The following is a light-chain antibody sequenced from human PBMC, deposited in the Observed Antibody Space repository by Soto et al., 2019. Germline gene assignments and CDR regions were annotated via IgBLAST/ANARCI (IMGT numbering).Light chain of an antibody. CDR1: QSVSSNY. CDR2: GAS. Sequence: EIVLTQSPGTLSLSPGERATLSCRASQSVSSNYLAWYQQKPGQAPRLLIYGASSRATGIPDRISGSGSGTDFTLTSSRLEPEDSAVYYWQQYGSSPRTFGPGTKVDIK. V-gene: IGKV3-20*01. J-gene: IGKJ3*01. CDR3: QQYGSSPRT.